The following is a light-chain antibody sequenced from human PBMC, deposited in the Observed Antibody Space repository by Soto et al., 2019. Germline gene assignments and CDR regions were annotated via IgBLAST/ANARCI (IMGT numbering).Light chain of an antibody. J-gene: IGLJ2*01. CDR2: GNS. V-gene: IGLV1-40*01. CDR1: SSNIGAGYD. CDR3: QSYDSSLSGVV. Sequence: QAVVTQPPSVSGAPGQRVTICCTGSSSNIGAGYDVHWYQQLPGTAPKLLIYGNSNRPSGVPDRFSGSKSGTLASLAITGLQAEDEADYYCQSYDSSLSGVVFGVGTKLTVL.